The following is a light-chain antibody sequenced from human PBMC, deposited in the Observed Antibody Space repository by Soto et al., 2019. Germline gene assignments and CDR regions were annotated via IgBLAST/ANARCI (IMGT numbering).Light chain of an antibody. CDR2: DVS. Sequence: EIVLTQSPATLSLSPGERATLSCRASQSVSKCLAWYQQKPGQAPRLLIYDVSSRAPGIPARLSGSGSGTDFTLTISSLEPEDFALYYCQQCNNWPPITFGQGTRLEI. V-gene: IGKV3-11*01. CDR3: QQCNNWPPIT. CDR1: QSVSKC. J-gene: IGKJ5*01.